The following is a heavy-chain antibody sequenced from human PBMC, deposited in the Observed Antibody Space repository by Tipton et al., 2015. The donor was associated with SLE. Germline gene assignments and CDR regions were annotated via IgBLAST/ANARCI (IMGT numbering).Heavy chain of an antibody. J-gene: IGHJ4*02. Sequence: SLRLSCAASGFTFSSYWMSWVRQAPGKGLEWVANIKQDGSEKYYVDSVKGRFTISRDNAKNSLYLQMNSLRAEDTAVYYCARAYYYDSSGYYGYWGQGTLVTVSS. CDR1: GFTFSSYW. CDR2: IKQDGSEK. V-gene: IGHV3-7*01. D-gene: IGHD3-22*01. CDR3: ARAYYYDSSGYYGY.